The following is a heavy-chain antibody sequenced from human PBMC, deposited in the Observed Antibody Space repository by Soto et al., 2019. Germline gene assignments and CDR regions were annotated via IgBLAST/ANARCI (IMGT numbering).Heavy chain of an antibody. CDR1: GFTFSSYG. V-gene: IGHV3-30*18. CDR2: ISYDGSLK. J-gene: IGHJ6*02. D-gene: IGHD3-10*01. CDR3: AKDFKVSGSYYGSLNYYYGMDV. Sequence: QVHLVESGGGVAQPGRSLRLSCAASGFTFSSYGMHWVRQAPGKGLEWVAIISYDGSLKYYADSVKGRFTISRDNSKSALYLKMNSLRPEDTAVYYCAKDFKVSGSYYGSLNYYYGMDVGGQGTTVSVSS.